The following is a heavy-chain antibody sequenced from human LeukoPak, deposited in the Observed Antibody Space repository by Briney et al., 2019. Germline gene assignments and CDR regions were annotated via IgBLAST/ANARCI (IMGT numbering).Heavy chain of an antibody. CDR3: ARSPIAAAGTSFDY. CDR2: IFYSGST. V-gene: IGHV4-39*01. J-gene: IGHJ4*02. Sequence: SETLSLTCTVSGGSISSSSYYWGWIRQPPGKGLEWIGSIFYSGSTYYNPSLKDRVTISVDTSKNQFSLKLSSVTAADTAVYYCARSPIAAAGTSFDYWGQGTLVTVSS. D-gene: IGHD6-13*01. CDR1: GGSISSSSYY.